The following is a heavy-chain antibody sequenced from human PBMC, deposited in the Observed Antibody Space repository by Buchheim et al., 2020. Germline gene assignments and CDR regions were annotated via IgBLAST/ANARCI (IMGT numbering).Heavy chain of an antibody. CDR1: GYTFTSYA. V-gene: IGHV1-3*01. D-gene: IGHD6-13*01. CDR3: ARGSGGTAAAGNYWFDP. CDR2: INAGNANT. J-gene: IGHJ5*02. Sequence: QVQLVQSGAEVKKPGASVKVSCKASGYTFTSYAMHWVRQAPGQRLEWMGWINAGNANTKYPQQSQGRVTITRDTSASTVYMELSSLISEDTAVYYCARGSGGTAAAGNYWFDPWGQGTL.